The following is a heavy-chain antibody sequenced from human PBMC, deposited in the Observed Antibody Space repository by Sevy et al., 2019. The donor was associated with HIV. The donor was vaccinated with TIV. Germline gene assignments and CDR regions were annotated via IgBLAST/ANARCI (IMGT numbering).Heavy chain of an antibody. V-gene: IGHV3-33*01. J-gene: IGHJ3*02. Sequence: GGSLRLSCAASGFTFSSYGMHWVRQAPGKGLGWVAVIWYDGSNKYYADSVKGRFTISRDNSKNTLYLQMNSLRAEDTAVYYCARVVVVAATPEEDAFDIWGQGTMVTVSS. CDR1: GFTFSSYG. D-gene: IGHD2-15*01. CDR2: IWYDGSNK. CDR3: ARVVVVAATPEEDAFDI.